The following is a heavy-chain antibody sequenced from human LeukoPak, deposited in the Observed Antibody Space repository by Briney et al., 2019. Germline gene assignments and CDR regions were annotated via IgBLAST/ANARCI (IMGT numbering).Heavy chain of an antibody. CDR2: ISYDGSNK. D-gene: IGHD3-3*01. CDR1: GFTFSSYG. CDR3: AKDHRPVDFWSIDYFDY. Sequence: PGRSLRLSCAASGFTFSSYGMHWVRQAPGKGLEGVAVISYDGSNKYYADSVKGRFTISRDNSKNTLYLQMNSLRAEDTAVYYCAKDHRPVDFWSIDYFDYWGQGTLVTVSS. V-gene: IGHV3-30*18. J-gene: IGHJ4*02.